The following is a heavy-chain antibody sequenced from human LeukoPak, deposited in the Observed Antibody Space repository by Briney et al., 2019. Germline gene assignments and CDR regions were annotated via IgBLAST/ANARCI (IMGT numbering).Heavy chain of an antibody. CDR3: ARDFCDILTGDSPRFDP. CDR1: GDSVSSNSAA. Sequence: SQTPSLTCAISGDSVSSNSAAWNWIRQSPSRGLEWLGRTYYRSKWYSDYAVSVKSRITINPDTSKNQFSLKLSSVTAADTAVYYCARDFCDILTGDSPRFDPWGQGTLVTVSS. CDR2: TYYRSKWYS. D-gene: IGHD3-9*01. J-gene: IGHJ5*02. V-gene: IGHV6-1*01.